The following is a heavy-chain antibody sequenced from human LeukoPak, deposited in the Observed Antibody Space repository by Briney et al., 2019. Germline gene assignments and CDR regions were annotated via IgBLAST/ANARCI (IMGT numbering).Heavy chain of an antibody. Sequence: GRSLRLSCAASGFTFSSYGTHWVRQAPGKGLEWAAVISYDGSNKYYADSVKGRFTISRDNSKNTLYLQMNSLRAEDTAVYYCARGNHRLGYCSGGSCYWRNDYWGQGTLVTVSS. J-gene: IGHJ4*02. CDR3: ARGNHRLGYCSGGSCYWRNDY. CDR2: ISYDGSNK. CDR1: GFTFSSYG. D-gene: IGHD2-15*01. V-gene: IGHV3-30*03.